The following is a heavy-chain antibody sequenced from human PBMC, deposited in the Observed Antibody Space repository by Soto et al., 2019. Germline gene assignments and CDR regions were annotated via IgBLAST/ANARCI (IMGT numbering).Heavy chain of an antibody. Sequence: EVQLVESGGGLVQPGRSPRLYCAASGFTFGDYAMHWVRQAPGKGLEWGSGISWSSGSIAYADSVKGRFTISRDNAKNSLYLQMNTLRDEDTALYYCAKDFPELLTDFGPSYMDVWGKGTTFTVSS. CDR2: ISWSSGSI. J-gene: IGHJ6*03. D-gene: IGHD1-7*01. CDR1: GFTFGDYA. CDR3: AKDFPELLTDFGPSYMDV. V-gene: IGHV3-9*01.